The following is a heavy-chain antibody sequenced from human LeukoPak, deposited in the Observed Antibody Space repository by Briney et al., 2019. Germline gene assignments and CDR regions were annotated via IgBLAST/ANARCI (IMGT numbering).Heavy chain of an antibody. D-gene: IGHD3-10*01. Sequence: ASVKVSCKASGYTFTGYYMHWVRQAPGQGLEWMGWINPNSGGTNYARKFQGRVTMTRDTSISTAYMELSRLRSDDTAVYYCARDPVWFGGNWFDPWGQGTLVTVSS. CDR1: GYTFTGYY. V-gene: IGHV1-2*02. J-gene: IGHJ5*02. CDR3: ARDPVWFGGNWFDP. CDR2: INPNSGGT.